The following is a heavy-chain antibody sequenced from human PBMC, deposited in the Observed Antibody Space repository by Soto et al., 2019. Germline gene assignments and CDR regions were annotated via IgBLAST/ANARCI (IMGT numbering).Heavy chain of an antibody. CDR1: GGSVSSGSYY. J-gene: IGHJ6*02. CDR3: ARYVAAGTGFGNYYGMDV. CDR2: IYYSGST. Sequence: SETLSLTCTVSGGSVSSGSYYWSWIRQPPGKGLEWIGYIYYSGSTNYNPSLKSRVTISVDTSKNQFSLKLSSVTAADTAVYYCARYVAAGTGFGNYYGMDVWGQGTTVSVSS. D-gene: IGHD6-13*01. V-gene: IGHV4-61*01.